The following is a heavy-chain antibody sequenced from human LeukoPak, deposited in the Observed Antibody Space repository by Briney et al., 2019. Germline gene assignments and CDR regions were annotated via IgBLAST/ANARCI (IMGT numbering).Heavy chain of an antibody. J-gene: IGHJ4*02. CDR2: INHNGNVN. V-gene: IGHV3-7*01. CDR1: GFTFSSYW. CDR3: ARGGPIYCSGDSCYPGDY. D-gene: IGHD2-15*01. Sequence: GGSLRLSCAASGFTFSSYWMNWARQAPGKGLEWVASINHNGNVNYYVDSVKGRFTISRDNAKNTLYLQMNSLRAEDTAVYYCARGGPIYCSGDSCYPGDYWGQGTLVTVSS.